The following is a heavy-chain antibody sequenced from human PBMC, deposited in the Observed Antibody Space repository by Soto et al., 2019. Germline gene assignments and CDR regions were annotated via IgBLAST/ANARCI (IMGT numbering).Heavy chain of an antibody. CDR3: ARSQGSSTSLELYYYYYYGMDV. Sequence: QVQLVQSGAEVKKPVSSVKVSCKASGGTFSSYAISWVRKAPGQGLEWMGGIITISGTANYAQKFKGRVTITADESTSTAYMELSSLRTEDTAVYYCARSQGSSTSLELYYYYYYGMDVLGQGTMVTVSS. D-gene: IGHD2-2*01. CDR1: GGTFSSYA. J-gene: IGHJ6*02. V-gene: IGHV1-69*01. CDR2: IITISGTA.